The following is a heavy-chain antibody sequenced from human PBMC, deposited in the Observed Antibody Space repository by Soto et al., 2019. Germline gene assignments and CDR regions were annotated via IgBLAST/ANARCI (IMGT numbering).Heavy chain of an antibody. CDR3: ARDLSYYDSSGYLDY. V-gene: IGHV1-69*06. CDR1: GGTFSNYA. D-gene: IGHD3-22*01. J-gene: IGHJ4*02. CDR2: IIPICGTA. Sequence: SVKVSCKASGGTFSNYALSWVRQAPGQGLEWMGGIIPICGTANYAQKVQGRVTITADKSTSTAYMELSSLRSEDTAVYYCARDLSYYDSSGYLDYWGQGTLVTVSS.